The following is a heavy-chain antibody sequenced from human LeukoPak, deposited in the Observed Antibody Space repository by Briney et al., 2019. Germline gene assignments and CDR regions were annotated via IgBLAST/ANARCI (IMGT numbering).Heavy chain of an antibody. Sequence: GGSLRLSCAASGFTFSSYSMNWVRQAPGKGLEWVSSISSSSSYIYYADSVKGRFTISRDNAKNSLYLQMNSLRAKDTAVYYCARDERFVIGDWFDPWGQGTLVTVSS. CDR1: GFTFSSYS. V-gene: IGHV3-21*01. CDR3: ARDERFVIGDWFDP. J-gene: IGHJ5*02. CDR2: ISSSSSYI. D-gene: IGHD3-16*02.